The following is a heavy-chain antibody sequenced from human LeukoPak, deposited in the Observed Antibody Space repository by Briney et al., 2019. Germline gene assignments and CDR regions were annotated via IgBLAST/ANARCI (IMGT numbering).Heavy chain of an antibody. CDR2: IIPIFGTA. J-gene: IGHJ4*02. D-gene: IGHD2-2*01. V-gene: IGHV1-69*13. CDR1: GGTFSSYA. Sequence: SVKVSCKASGGTFSSYAISWVRQAPGQGLEWMGRIIPIFGTANYAQKFQGRVTITADESTSTAYMELSSLRSEDTAVYYCARQGRYCSSTSCYEPDYWGQGTLVTVSS. CDR3: ARQGRYCSSTSCYEPDY.